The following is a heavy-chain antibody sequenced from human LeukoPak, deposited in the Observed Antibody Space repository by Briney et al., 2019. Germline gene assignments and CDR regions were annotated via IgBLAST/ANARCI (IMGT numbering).Heavy chain of an antibody. Sequence: GGSLRPSCAASGFTFSSYGTHGVRQAPGKGLDWVAVIWYDGSNKDYADSVKGRFTISRDNSKNTLYLQMNSLRAEDTAVYYRARAAKTRYCGSTSCHFDYWGQGTLVTVSS. V-gene: IGHV3-33*01. CDR2: IWYDGSNK. CDR3: ARAAKTRYCGSTSCHFDY. J-gene: IGHJ4*02. D-gene: IGHD2-2*01. CDR1: GFTFSSYG.